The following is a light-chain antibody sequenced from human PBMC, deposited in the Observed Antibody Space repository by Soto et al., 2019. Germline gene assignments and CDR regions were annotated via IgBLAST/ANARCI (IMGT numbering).Light chain of an antibody. CDR1: SGHSSYA. J-gene: IGLJ2*01. Sequence: QSVLTQSPSASASLVASVKLTCTLSSGHSSYAIAWHQQQPETGPRYLMKLNSDGSHNKGDGIPDRFSGSSSGAERYLTISSLLSEDEADYYCQTWGTGFAVVFGVGTKLTVL. CDR2: LNSDGSH. V-gene: IGLV4-69*01. CDR3: QTWGTGFAVV.